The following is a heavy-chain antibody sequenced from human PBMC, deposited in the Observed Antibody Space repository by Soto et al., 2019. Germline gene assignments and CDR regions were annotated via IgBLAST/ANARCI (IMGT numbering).Heavy chain of an antibody. Sequence: EVQLVESGGGLVQPGRSLRLSCTASGFTFGDYAMSWFRQAPGKGLEWVGLIRSKAYGGTTEYAASVKGRFSISRDDSKSIAYVQMNSLKTEDTAVYFCTRDQIRDSIGWADFDYWGQGTLVTVSS. CDR1: GFTFGDYA. D-gene: IGHD6-19*01. CDR3: TRDQIRDSIGWADFDY. J-gene: IGHJ4*02. V-gene: IGHV3-49*03. CDR2: IRSKAYGGTT.